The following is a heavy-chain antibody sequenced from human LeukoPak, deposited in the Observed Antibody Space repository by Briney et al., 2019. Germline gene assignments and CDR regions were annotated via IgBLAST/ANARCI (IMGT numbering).Heavy chain of an antibody. D-gene: IGHD3-22*01. CDR3: ARDYYYDSSGSYFVDY. J-gene: IGHJ4*02. V-gene: IGHV3-23*01. Sequence: ETLSLTCTVSGGSISSYYWSWVRQAPGKGLEWVSAISGSGGSTYYADSVKGRFTISRDNSKNTLYLQMNSLRAEDTAVYYCARDYYYDSSGSYFVDYWGQGTLVTVSS. CDR2: ISGSGGST. CDR1: GGSISSYY.